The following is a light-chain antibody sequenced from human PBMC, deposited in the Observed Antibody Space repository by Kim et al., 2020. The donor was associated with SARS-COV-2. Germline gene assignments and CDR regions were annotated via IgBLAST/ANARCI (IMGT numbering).Light chain of an antibody. J-gene: IGLJ3*02. CDR3: QVWDSSTWV. CDR1: NIVTKN. V-gene: IGLV3-9*01. Sequence: SHELTQPLSVSVALGQTARITCGGNNIVTKNVHWYQQKPGQATVLVMYRDTNRPSGIPERFSGSNSGNTATLTISRAQAGDEADYYCQVWDSSTWVFGGG. CDR2: RDT.